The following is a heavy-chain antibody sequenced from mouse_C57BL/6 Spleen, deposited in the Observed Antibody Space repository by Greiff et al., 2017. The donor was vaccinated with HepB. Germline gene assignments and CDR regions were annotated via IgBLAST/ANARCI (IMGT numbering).Heavy chain of an antibody. CDR3: ARRGIYYGNYVVDY. V-gene: IGHV1-19*01. D-gene: IGHD2-1*01. CDR1: GYTFTDYY. Sequence: EVKLQESGPVLVKPGASVKMSCKASGYTFTDYYMNWVKQSHGKSLEWIGVINPYNGGTSYNQKFKGKATLTVDKSSSTAYMELNSLTSEDSAVYYCARRGIYYGNYVVDYWGQGTTLTVSS. J-gene: IGHJ2*01. CDR2: INPYNGGT.